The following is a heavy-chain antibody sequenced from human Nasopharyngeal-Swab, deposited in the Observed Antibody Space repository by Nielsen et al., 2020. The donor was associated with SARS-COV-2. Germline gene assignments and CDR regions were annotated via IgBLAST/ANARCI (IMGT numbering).Heavy chain of an antibody. CDR3: ARQSCSGGSCYSDAFDI. CDR2: IYPGDSDT. Sequence: GGSLRLSCKGSGYSFTSYWIGWVRQMPGKGLERMGIIYPGDSDTRYSPSFQGQVTISADKSISTAYLQWSSLKASDTAMYYCARQSCSGGSCYSDAFDIWGQGTMVTVSS. D-gene: IGHD2-15*01. V-gene: IGHV5-51*01. J-gene: IGHJ3*02. CDR1: GYSFTSYW.